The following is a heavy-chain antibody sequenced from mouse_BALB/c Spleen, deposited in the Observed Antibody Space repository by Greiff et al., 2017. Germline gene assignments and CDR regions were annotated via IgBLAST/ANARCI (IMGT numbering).Heavy chain of an antibody. CDR1: GYTFTSYW. D-gene: IGHD2-3*01. Sequence: VPLQQPGAELVKPGASVELSCKASGYTFTSYWMHWVKQGPGQGLEWIGEINTSNGRTNYNEKFKSKATLTVDKSSRTAYMQLSSLTSEDSAVYYCASHDGYYEGFAYWGQGTLVTVSA. CDR3: ASHDGYYEGFAY. J-gene: IGHJ3*01. V-gene: IGHV1S81*02. CDR2: INTSNGRT.